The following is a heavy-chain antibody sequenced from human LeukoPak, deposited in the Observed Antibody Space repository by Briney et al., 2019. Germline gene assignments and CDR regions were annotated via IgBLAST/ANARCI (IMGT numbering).Heavy chain of an antibody. CDR2: IYYSGST. V-gene: IGHV4-31*02. J-gene: IGHJ4*02. CDR3: ARGYSASYFDY. CDR1: GGSINSGGYY. D-gene: IGHD2-21*01. Sequence: SQTLSLTCTVSGGSINSGGYYWNWIRQHPGKGPEWIGYIYYSGSTYYKPSLKSRVNISVDTSKNQFSLNLGSVTAADMAVYYCARGYSASYFDYWGQGILVTVSS.